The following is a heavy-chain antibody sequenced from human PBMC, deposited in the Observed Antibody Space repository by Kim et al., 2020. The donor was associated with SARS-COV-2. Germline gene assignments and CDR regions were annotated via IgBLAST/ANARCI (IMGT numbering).Heavy chain of an antibody. Sequence: GKGRFTIYRDTSKNTLYLQRNSLRAEDTAVYYCAGGWQQLVLYYYYGMDVWGQGTTVTVSS. D-gene: IGHD6-13*01. V-gene: IGHV3-30*01. J-gene: IGHJ6*02. CDR3: AGGWQQLVLYYYYGMDV.